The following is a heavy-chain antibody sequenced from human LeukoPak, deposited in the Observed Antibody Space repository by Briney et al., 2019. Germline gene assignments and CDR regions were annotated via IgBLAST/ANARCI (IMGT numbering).Heavy chain of an antibody. CDR3: ARRVVAAVFDY. D-gene: IGHD2-15*01. CDR1: GYSFTSYW. J-gene: IGHJ4*02. Sequence: GESLKISCKGSGYSFTSYWIGWVRQMPGKGLEWMGIIYPGDSDTRYSPSFQGQVTISADKSISTAYLQWSSLRASDTATYYCARRVVAAVFDYWGQGTLVTVSS. V-gene: IGHV5-51*01. CDR2: IYPGDSDT.